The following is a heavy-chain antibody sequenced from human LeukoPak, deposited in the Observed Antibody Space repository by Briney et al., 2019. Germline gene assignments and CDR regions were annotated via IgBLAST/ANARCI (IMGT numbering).Heavy chain of an antibody. CDR2: ISSSSSTI. CDR3: ARDLIIWGASLLGAFDI. CDR1: GFTFSSYS. J-gene: IGHJ3*02. D-gene: IGHD3-16*01. V-gene: IGHV3-48*04. Sequence: QSGGSLRLSCAASGFTFSSYSMNWVRQAPGKGLEWVSYISSSSSTIYYADSVKGRFSVSRDNAKNSLYLQMNSLRAEDTAVYYCARDLIIWGASLLGAFDIWGQGTMVTVSS.